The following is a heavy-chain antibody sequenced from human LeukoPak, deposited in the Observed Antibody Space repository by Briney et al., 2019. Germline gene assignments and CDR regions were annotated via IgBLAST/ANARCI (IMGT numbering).Heavy chain of an antibody. Sequence: GGSLRLSCAASGFTFSSYGMHWVRQAPGKGLEWVAFIRYDGSNKYYADSVKGRFTISRDNSKNTLYLQMNSLRAEDTAVYYCAREGYVDIVATASYWGQGTLVTVSS. CDR1: GFTFSSYG. CDR2: IRYDGSNK. D-gene: IGHD5-12*01. J-gene: IGHJ4*02. CDR3: AREGYVDIVATASY. V-gene: IGHV3-30*02.